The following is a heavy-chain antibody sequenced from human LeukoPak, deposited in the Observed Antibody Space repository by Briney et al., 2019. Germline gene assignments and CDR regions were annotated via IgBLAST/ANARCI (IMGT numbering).Heavy chain of an antibody. D-gene: IGHD3-10*02. CDR1: GGSISSYY. CDR2: IYYSGST. V-gene: IGHV4-59*08. J-gene: IGHJ3*02. Sequence: SETLSLTCTVSGGSISSYYWSWIRQPPGKGLEWIGYIYYSGSTNYNPSLKSRVTISVDTSKNQFSLKLSSVTAADTAVYYCASSITMFPRGAFDIWGQGTMVTVSS. CDR3: ASSITMFPRGAFDI.